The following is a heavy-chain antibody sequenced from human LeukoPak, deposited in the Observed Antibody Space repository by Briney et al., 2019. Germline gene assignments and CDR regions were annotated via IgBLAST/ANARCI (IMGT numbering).Heavy chain of an antibody. CDR3: ARVVEMAAIFFSV. Sequence: GGSLRLSCAASELTVSNNYMSWVRQAPRKGLEWVSVIYADGTTYYADSVKGRFTISRDIFKSTVYLQMNSLRAEDTALYYCARVVEMAAIFFSVWGQGTLVTVSS. CDR2: IYADGTT. CDR1: ELTVSNNY. J-gene: IGHJ4*02. V-gene: IGHV3-53*01. D-gene: IGHD5-24*01.